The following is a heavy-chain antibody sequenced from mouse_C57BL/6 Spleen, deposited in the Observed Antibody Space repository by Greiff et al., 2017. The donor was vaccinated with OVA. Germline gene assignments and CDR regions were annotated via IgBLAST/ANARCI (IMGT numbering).Heavy chain of an antibody. CDR3: ARWDGYYLDD. Sequence: EVQLQQSGPELVKPGASVKISCKASGYTFTDYYMNWVKQSHGKSLEWIGDINPNNGGTSYNQKFKGKATLTVDKSSSTAYMELRSLTSEDSAVYYCARWDGYYLDDWGQGTTLTVSS. D-gene: IGHD2-3*01. CDR1: GYTFTDYY. CDR2: INPNNGGT. J-gene: IGHJ2*01. V-gene: IGHV1-26*01.